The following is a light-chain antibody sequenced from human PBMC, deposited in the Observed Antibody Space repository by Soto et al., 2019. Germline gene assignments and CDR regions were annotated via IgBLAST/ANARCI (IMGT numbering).Light chain of an antibody. Sequence: QSALTQPASVSGSPGQSITISCTGTSRDVGGYNYVSWYQQHPGKAPKLIIYEVTNRPSGVSNRFSGSKSGNTASLTISGLQAEDEADYYCSSYSSISSLVFGGGTKVTVL. V-gene: IGLV2-14*01. J-gene: IGLJ2*01. CDR3: SSYSSISSLV. CDR1: SRDVGGYNY. CDR2: EVT.